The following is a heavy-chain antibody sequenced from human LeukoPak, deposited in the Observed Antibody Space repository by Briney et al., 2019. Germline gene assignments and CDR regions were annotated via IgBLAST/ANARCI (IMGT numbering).Heavy chain of an antibody. CDR1: GFTFSDHY. CDR3: VALIRGLGY. CDR2: SRNRAHSYTT. D-gene: IGHD3-10*01. V-gene: IGHV3-72*01. Sequence: GRSLRLSCAASGFTFSDHYMDWVRQAPGKGLDWVGRSRNRAHSYTTEYAASVKGRFTVSRADSENLLYLQMNSLKTDDTAVYYCVALIRGLGYWGQGTLVTVSS. J-gene: IGHJ4*02.